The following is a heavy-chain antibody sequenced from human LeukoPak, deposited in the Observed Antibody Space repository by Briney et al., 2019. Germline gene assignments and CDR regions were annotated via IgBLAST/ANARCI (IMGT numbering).Heavy chain of an antibody. CDR1: GFTFSNYW. Sequence: PGGSLRLSCAASGFTFSNYWVHWVRQAPGKGLVWVSRINPDGSTINYADSVKGRFTISRDNAKNTLYLQMNSLRAEDTAVYYCARAGANGIEAAGSLRYWGQGTLVTVSS. CDR2: INPDGSTI. V-gene: IGHV3-74*01. D-gene: IGHD6-13*01. CDR3: ARAGANGIEAAGSLRY. J-gene: IGHJ4*02.